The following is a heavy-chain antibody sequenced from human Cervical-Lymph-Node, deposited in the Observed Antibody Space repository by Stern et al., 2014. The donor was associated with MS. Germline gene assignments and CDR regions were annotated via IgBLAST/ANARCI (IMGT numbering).Heavy chain of an antibody. D-gene: IGHD2-2*01. V-gene: IGHV3-30*18. CDR3: AKGILPATLRDYFHH. CDR2: ISYDESNK. J-gene: IGHJ1*01. CDR1: GLTFSHYG. Sequence: VQLVESGGGVVQPGKSLRLSCAASGLTFSHYGMHCVRQAPGQGLEWVAFISYDESNKYYAESVQGRFTISRDNSKNTLYLQMNSLRTEDTAVYYCAKGILPATLRDYFHHWGQGTLVTVSS.